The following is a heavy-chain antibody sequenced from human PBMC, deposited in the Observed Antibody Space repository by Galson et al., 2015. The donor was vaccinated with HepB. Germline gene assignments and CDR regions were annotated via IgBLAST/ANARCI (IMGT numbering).Heavy chain of an antibody. V-gene: IGHV5-51*01. Sequence: QSGAEVKKPGESLKISCKGSGYSFTNYWIGWLRQMPGKGLEWMGIIYPADSDTKYSPSFQGQVTISADKSIGTAYLQWSGLKASDTAMYYCARRLDTAVVGWAFAIWGQGTMVTVSS. CDR1: GYSFTNYW. CDR3: ARRLDTAVVGWAFAI. D-gene: IGHD5-18*01. J-gene: IGHJ3*02. CDR2: IYPADSDT.